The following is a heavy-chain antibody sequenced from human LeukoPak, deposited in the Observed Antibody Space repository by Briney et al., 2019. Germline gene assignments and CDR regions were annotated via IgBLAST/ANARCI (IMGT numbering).Heavy chain of an antibody. CDR2: ISSSGGST. D-gene: IGHD1-26*01. J-gene: IGHJ4*02. CDR3: AKDHSSGTYFDY. CDR1: GFTFSSYD. Sequence: GGSLRLSCAASGFTFSSYDMSWVRQAPGKGLEWVSAISSSGGSTYSADSVKGRFTISRDNSKNTLYLHMNSLRAEDTAVYYYAKDHSSGTYFDYWGQGTLVTVSS. V-gene: IGHV3-23*01.